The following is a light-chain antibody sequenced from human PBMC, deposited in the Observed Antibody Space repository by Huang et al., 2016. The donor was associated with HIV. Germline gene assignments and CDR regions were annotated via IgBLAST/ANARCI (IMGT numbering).Light chain of an antibody. CDR1: QGITSNQ. V-gene: IGKV3-20*01. Sequence: EVVLTQSPGTLSLSPGERATLSCRASQGITSNQLAWYQQKTGQAPRLLIYGASARATGIPDRFFGSGSGTGFTLTISRLEPEDSAVYYCQQYGISPWTFGQGTKVEIK. CDR2: GAS. J-gene: IGKJ1*01. CDR3: QQYGISPWT.